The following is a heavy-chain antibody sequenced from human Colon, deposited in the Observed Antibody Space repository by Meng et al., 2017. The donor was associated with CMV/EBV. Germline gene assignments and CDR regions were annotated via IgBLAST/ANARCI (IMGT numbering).Heavy chain of an antibody. CDR1: GASISSDGYY. CDR3: ARDRRTASETLDY. Sequence: SGASISSDGYYWTSVRQRPGKGLEWIGHIYHRGTTYYNPSLKSRVTISVDTSKNQLSLRLTSVIAADTAVYYCARDRRTASETLDYWGPGTLVTVSS. V-gene: IGHV4-31*02. CDR2: IYHRGTT. D-gene: IGHD2-21*02. J-gene: IGHJ4*02.